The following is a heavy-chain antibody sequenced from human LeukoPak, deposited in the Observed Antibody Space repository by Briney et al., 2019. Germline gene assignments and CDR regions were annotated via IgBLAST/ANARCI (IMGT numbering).Heavy chain of an antibody. CDR2: IAYDGSRA. D-gene: IGHD1-14*01. V-gene: IGHV3-33*01. Sequence: PGRSLRLSCAGSGFILGGYGMHWFRQTPGKGLEWVAVIAYDGSRAFYADSVKGRFTISRDNSKNTMSVQMDDLRAEDTAVYYCTRYNNDHFDYWGQGTLVTVSS. CDR1: GFILGGYG. CDR3: TRYNNDHFDY. J-gene: IGHJ4*02.